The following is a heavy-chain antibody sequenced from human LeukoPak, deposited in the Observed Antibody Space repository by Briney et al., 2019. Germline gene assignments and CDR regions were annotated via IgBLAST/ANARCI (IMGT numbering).Heavy chain of an antibody. D-gene: IGHD1-26*01. V-gene: IGHV4-34*01. CDR2: ISHSGST. CDR3: ARGRSNYYGMDV. J-gene: IGHJ6*02. CDR1: GVSFSGYY. Sequence: PSETLSLTCAVYGVSFSGYYWSWIRQPPGKGLEWIGEISHSGSTNYNPSLKSRVTISVDTSKNQFSLKLSSVTAADTAVYYCARGRSNYYGMDVWGQGTTVTVSS.